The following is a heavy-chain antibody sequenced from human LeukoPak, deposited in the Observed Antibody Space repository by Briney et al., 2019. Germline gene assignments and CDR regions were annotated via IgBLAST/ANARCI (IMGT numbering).Heavy chain of an antibody. CDR3: AREYGGYVGSSFDY. Sequence: ASVKVSCKASGYTFTEYYLHWVRQAPGQGLEWMGWTNPNSGGTHYAQKFQGRVTMTRDTSISTAYMEVSGLRSDDTAVFYCAREYGGYVGSSFDYWGQGTLVTVSS. CDR2: TNPNSGGT. J-gene: IGHJ4*02. CDR1: GYTFTEYY. V-gene: IGHV1-2*02. D-gene: IGHD5-12*01.